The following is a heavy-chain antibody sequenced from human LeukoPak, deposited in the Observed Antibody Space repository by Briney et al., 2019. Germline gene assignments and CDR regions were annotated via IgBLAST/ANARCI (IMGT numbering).Heavy chain of an antibody. D-gene: IGHD3-16*02. J-gene: IGHJ4*02. CDR1: GFTFSSYA. CDR3: AKVNGDDYVWGSYRYALDY. Sequence: AGGSLRLSCAASGFTFSSYAMSWVRQAPGKGLEWVSAISGSGGSTYYADSVKGRFTISRDNSKNTLYLQMNSLRAEDTAVYYCAKVNGDDYVWGSYRYALDYWGQGTLVTVSS. V-gene: IGHV3-23*01. CDR2: ISGSGGST.